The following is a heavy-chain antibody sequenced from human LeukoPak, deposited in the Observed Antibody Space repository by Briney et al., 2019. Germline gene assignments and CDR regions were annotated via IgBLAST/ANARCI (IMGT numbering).Heavy chain of an antibody. CDR1: GFTFSSYW. J-gene: IGHJ5*02. V-gene: IGHV3-74*01. Sequence: PGGSLRLSCAASGFTFSSYWVHWVRPAPGKGLVWVSRINSDGSSTYYADSVKGRFSISRVNAKNTLYLQMNSLRAEDTAVYYCARGYGDWFDPWGQGTLVTVSS. CDR2: INSDGSST. D-gene: IGHD4-17*01. CDR3: ARGYGDWFDP.